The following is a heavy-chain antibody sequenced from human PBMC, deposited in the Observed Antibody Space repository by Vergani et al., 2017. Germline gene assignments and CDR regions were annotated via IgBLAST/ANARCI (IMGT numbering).Heavy chain of an antibody. V-gene: IGHV3-13*01. CDR1: GITFWKFG. J-gene: IGHJ4*02. CDR3: ALGGIVGATSPFDY. CDR2: IGTAGDT. D-gene: IGHD1-26*01. Sequence: EVDLVESGGGLAQPGGSLRLSCEASGITFWKFGMHWVRQGPGKGLEWVSAIGTAGDTYYPGSVKVRFTISRENAKNSLYLQMNGLRAGDTAVYYCALGGIVGATSPFDYWGQGTLVTVSS.